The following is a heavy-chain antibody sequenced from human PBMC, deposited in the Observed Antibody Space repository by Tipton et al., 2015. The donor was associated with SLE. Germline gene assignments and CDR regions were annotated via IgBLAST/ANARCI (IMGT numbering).Heavy chain of an antibody. V-gene: IGHV4-39*07. Sequence: TLSLTCTVSGGSINNYYWSWIRQPPGKGLEWIGSMFYSGDTYYNPSLQGRITISLDTSKNQFSLKLSSVTAADTALYYCVRGRTTSSFDYWGQGTLVTVSS. CDR1: GGSINNYY. D-gene: IGHD6-6*01. CDR2: MFYSGDT. CDR3: VRGRTTSSFDY. J-gene: IGHJ4*02.